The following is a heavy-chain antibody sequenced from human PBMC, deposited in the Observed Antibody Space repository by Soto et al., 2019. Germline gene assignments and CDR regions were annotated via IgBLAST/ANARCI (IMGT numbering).Heavy chain of an antibody. Sequence: GESLQISCKGSGYSCTSYWISWVRQMTGKGLEWMGRIDPSDSYTNYSPSFQGHVTISADKSISTAYLQWSSLKASDTAMYYCARPEYSSSWYGYKDGMDVWGQGTTLTVSS. J-gene: IGHJ6*02. CDR3: ARPEYSSSWYGYKDGMDV. D-gene: IGHD6-13*01. CDR2: IDPSDSYT. CDR1: GYSCTSYW. V-gene: IGHV5-10-1*01.